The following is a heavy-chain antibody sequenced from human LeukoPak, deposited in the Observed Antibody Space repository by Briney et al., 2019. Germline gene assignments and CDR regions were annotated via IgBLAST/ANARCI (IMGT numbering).Heavy chain of an antibody. CDR1: GFTFSSFE. Sequence: GGSLRLSCVASGFTFSSFEMNWVRQAPGKGLEWVSYISSSGTTISYADSVKGRFTISRDNANNSLYLQMNSLRVEDTAFYNCASYGSGNLWGQGTLVTVSS. CDR3: ASYGSGNL. V-gene: IGHV3-48*03. D-gene: IGHD3-10*01. CDR2: ISSSGTTI. J-gene: IGHJ5*02.